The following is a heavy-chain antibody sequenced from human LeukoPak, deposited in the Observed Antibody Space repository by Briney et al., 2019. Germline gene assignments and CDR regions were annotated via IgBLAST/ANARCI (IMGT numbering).Heavy chain of an antibody. Sequence: ASVKVSCKASGYTFTSYDINWVRQATGQGLEWMGWMNPNSGNTGYAQKFQDRVTMTRNTSISTAYMELSSLRSEDTAVYYCAREGAPSGYDYHYWGQGTLVTVSS. CDR3: AREGAPSGYDYHY. J-gene: IGHJ4*02. V-gene: IGHV1-8*01. CDR2: MNPNSGNT. CDR1: GYTFTSYD. D-gene: IGHD5-12*01.